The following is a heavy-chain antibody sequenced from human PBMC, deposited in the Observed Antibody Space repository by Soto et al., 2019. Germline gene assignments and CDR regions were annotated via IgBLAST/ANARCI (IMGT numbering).Heavy chain of an antibody. CDR1: GDSVSSNSAG. D-gene: IGHD3-10*01. J-gene: IGHJ6*02. Sequence: SQTLSLTCVISGDSVSSNSAGWNWIRQSPSRGLEWLGRTYYKSKWNNDYALSVKSRININPDTSKNQFSLHLYSVTPEDTAVYYCTGITWFRGMDVWGQGTPVTVSS. V-gene: IGHV6-1*01. CDR2: TYYKSKWNN. CDR3: TGITWFRGMDV.